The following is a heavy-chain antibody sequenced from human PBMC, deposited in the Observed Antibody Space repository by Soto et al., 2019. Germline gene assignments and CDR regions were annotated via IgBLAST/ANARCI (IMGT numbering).Heavy chain of an antibody. Sequence: EVQLVESGGGLVQPGGSLRLSCAASGFTVSSNSMSWVRQAPGKGLEWVSVIYTGGSTYYADSVKGRFTISRDNSKNTLYLQMNSLRAEDTAVYYCARDYGGSGRFDYWGQGTLVTVSS. CDR3: ARDYGGSGRFDY. CDR2: IYTGGST. V-gene: IGHV3-66*01. J-gene: IGHJ4*02. CDR1: GFTVSSNS. D-gene: IGHD4-17*01.